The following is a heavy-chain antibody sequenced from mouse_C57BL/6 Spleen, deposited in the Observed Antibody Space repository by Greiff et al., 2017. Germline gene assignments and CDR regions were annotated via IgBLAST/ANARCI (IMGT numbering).Heavy chain of an antibody. CDR3: ARDRDYGSSRWYFDV. J-gene: IGHJ1*03. Sequence: EVKLMESEGGLVQPGSSMKLSCTASGFTFSDYYMAWVRQVPEKGLEWVANINYDGSSTYYLDSLKSRFIISRDNAKNILYLQMSSLKSEDTATYYCARDRDYGSSRWYFDVWGTGTTVTVSS. D-gene: IGHD1-1*01. CDR2: INYDGSST. V-gene: IGHV5-16*01. CDR1: GFTFSDYY.